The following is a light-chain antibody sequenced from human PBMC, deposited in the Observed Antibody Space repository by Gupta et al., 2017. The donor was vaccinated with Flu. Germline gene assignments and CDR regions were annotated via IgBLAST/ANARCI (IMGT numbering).Light chain of an antibody. CDR3: ILYMGRAIHWV. Sequence: QTVVTQAPSFSVSPGGTVPLTCCLNSGSVSTSHYASWYQQTPGQAPRTLIYTTDIRSPGVPDRFSGSILGNKAALTITGAQTDDESDYYCILYMGRAIHWVFGGGTKLTVL. CDR1: SGSVSTSHY. CDR2: TTD. V-gene: IGLV8-61*01. J-gene: IGLJ3*02.